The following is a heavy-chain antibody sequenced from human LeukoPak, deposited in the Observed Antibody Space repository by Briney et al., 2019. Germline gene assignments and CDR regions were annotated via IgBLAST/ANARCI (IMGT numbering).Heavy chain of an antibody. CDR2: VYYSGTA. Sequence: SETLSLTCTVSGGSMRSYYWSCIRQPPGKGLELIGYVYYSGTAIYNPSLESRVTILVDTSKNQFSLNLSSVTAADTAVYYCARTKSGWYYSDYWGQGTLVSVSS. CDR1: GGSMRSYY. D-gene: IGHD6-19*01. J-gene: IGHJ4*02. V-gene: IGHV4-59*08. CDR3: ARTKSGWYYSDY.